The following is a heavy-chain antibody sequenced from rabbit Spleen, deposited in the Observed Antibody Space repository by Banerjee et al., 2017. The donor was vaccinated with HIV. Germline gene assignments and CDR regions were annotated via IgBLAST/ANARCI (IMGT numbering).Heavy chain of an antibody. CDR2: IFGGSSGAT. V-gene: IGHV1S45*01. J-gene: IGHJ5*01. CDR3: TRDGESDGYLGWWDL. D-gene: IGHD6-1*01. Sequence: QEQLVEPGGGLVQPGGSLTLSCTASGFDLRNYYYMCWVRQAPGKGLEWIACIFGGSSGATYYANWAKGRLTISKTSSTTVTLQMTSLTAADTATYFCTRDGESDGYLGWWDLWGPGTLVTVS. CDR1: GFDLRNYYY.